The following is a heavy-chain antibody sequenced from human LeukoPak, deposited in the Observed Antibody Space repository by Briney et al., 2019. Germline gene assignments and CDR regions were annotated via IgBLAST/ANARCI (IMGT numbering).Heavy chain of an antibody. CDR3: ARVTTLCGSGGGSDDY. CDR2: ISGRSRSI. D-gene: IGHD3-10*01. V-gene: IGHV3-21*01. CDR1: GFTFSAYA. J-gene: IGHJ4*02. Sequence: GGSLRLSCAASGFTFSAYAMNWVGQAPGKGLEWVSSISGRSRSIYYADSVKGRFTIPRDNAKNSLYLQMNSLRAEDTAVYYCARVTTLCGSGGGSDDYWGQGTLVTVSS.